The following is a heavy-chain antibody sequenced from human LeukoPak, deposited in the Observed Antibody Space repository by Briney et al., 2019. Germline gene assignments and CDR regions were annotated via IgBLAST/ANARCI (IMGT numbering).Heavy chain of an antibody. J-gene: IGHJ5*02. CDR2: IYHAGST. D-gene: IGHD3-22*01. CDR3: ARKCYYYDDSDYYGWFDP. V-gene: IGHV4-39*01. CDR1: GGSISSSSYY. Sequence: TPSETLSLTCTVSGGSISSSSYYWGWIRQPAGKGLEWIGVIYHAGSTFYNPSLKSRVTISVDTSKNQFSLNLSSVTAADTAVYYCARKCYYYDDSDYYGWFDPWGQGTLVTVSS.